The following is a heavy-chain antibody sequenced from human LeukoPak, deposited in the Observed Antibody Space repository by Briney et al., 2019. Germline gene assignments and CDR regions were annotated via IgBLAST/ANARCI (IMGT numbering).Heavy chain of an antibody. D-gene: IGHD2-21*02. CDR2: ISYDGSNK. V-gene: IGHV3-30*18. CDR3: AKDYCGGDCYPDY. J-gene: IGHJ4*02. Sequence: PGRSLRLCCAASGFTFRSYGMHWVRQAPGKGLEWVAVISYDGSNKYYADSVKGRFTISRDNSKNTLYLQMNSLRAEDTAVYYCAKDYCGGDCYPDYWGQGTLVTVSS. CDR1: GFTFRSYG.